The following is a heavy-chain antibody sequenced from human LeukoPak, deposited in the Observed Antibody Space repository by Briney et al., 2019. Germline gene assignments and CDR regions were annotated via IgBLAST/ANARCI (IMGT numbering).Heavy chain of an antibody. V-gene: IGHV4-4*07. CDR1: GGSISSYY. CDR2: IYTSGST. Sequence: SETLSLTCTVSGGSISSYYWSWIRQPAGKGLEWIGRIYTSGSTNYNPSLKSRVTMSVDTSKNQFSLKLSSVTAADTAVYYCARWGDYDSSGYLKNAFDIWGQGTMVTVSS. CDR3: ARWGDYDSSGYLKNAFDI. J-gene: IGHJ3*02. D-gene: IGHD3-22*01.